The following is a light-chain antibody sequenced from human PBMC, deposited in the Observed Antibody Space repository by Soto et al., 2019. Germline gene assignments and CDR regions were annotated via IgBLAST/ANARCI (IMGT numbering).Light chain of an antibody. Sequence: QSALTQPASVSGSPGQSITISCTGTSSDVGGYNYVSWYQQHPRKAPKLMIYDVSNRPSGVSNRFSGSKSGNTASLTISGLQAEDEADYYCSSYTSSSTQVFGGGTKVTVL. CDR2: DVS. J-gene: IGLJ2*01. V-gene: IGLV2-14*01. CDR3: SSYTSSSTQV. CDR1: SSDVGGYNY.